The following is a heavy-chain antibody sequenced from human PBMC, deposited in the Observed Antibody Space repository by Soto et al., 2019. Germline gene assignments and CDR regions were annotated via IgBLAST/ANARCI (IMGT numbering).Heavy chain of an antibody. V-gene: IGHV4-31*03. D-gene: IGHD4-4*01. J-gene: IGHJ4*02. CDR2: IYYSGST. Sequence: PSETLSLTCTVSGGSISSGGYYWSWIRQHPGKGLEWIGYIYYSGSTYYNPSLKSRVTISVDTSKNQFSLKLSSVTAADTAVYYCARELKAVTTDYFDYWGQGTLVTVSS. CDR1: GGSISSGGYY. CDR3: ARELKAVTTDYFDY.